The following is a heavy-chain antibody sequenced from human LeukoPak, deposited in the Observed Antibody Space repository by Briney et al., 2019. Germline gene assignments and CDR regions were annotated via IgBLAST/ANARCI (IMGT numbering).Heavy chain of an antibody. Sequence: AGGSLRLSCAASGFTFSSYEMNWVRQAPGKGLEWVSYISSRGSAIYCADSVKGRFTISRDNAKNSLYLQMNSLRADDTAVYYCARGGHDPGIPFDIWGQGTMVTVSS. CDR2: ISSRGSAI. CDR1: GFTFSSYE. D-gene: IGHD1-1*01. CDR3: ARGGHDPGIPFDI. J-gene: IGHJ3*02. V-gene: IGHV3-48*03.